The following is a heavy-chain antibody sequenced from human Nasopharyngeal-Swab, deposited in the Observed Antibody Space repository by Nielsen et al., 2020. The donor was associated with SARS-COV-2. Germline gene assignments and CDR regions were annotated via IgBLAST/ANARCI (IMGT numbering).Heavy chain of an antibody. CDR2: TTNKARSYTT. Sequence: GESLKISCAASGFIFSDHYMDWVRQAPGKGLEWVARTTNKARSYTTEYAASVKGRFTISRDDSKNSLYLQMSSLTTGDTAVYYCARGSSSAWSGYFYGMDVWGQGTTVTVSS. V-gene: IGHV3-72*01. CDR3: ARGSSSAWSGYFYGMDV. D-gene: IGHD6-13*01. J-gene: IGHJ6*02. CDR1: GFIFSDHY.